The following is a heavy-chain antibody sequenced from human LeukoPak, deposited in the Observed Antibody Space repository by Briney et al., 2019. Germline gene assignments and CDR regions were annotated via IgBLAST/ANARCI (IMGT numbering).Heavy chain of an antibody. CDR1: GFRFSQYW. CDR3: ARGAYSSSPDY. CDR2: IGNSGGPI. J-gene: IGHJ4*02. D-gene: IGHD2-2*01. V-gene: IGHV3-48*03. Sequence: VPPGGSLRLSCAASGFRFSQYWMNWVRPAPGKGLEWISYIGNSGGPIGYAESVKGRFTISRNNAKNSLSLQINSLRVEDTASYYCARGAYSSSPDYWGQGTLVTASS.